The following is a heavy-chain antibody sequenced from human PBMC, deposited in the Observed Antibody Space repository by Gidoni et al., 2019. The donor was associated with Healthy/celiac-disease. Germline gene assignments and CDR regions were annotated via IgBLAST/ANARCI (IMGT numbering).Heavy chain of an antibody. Sequence: EVQLLESGGGLVQPGGSLRLSCAASVFTFSSYAMSWVRQAPGKGLEWVSAISGSGGSTYYADSVKGRFTISRDNSKNTLYLQMNSLRAEDTAVYYCAKVVAVAHSYYYYYMDVWGKGTTVTVSS. CDR1: VFTFSSYA. J-gene: IGHJ6*03. D-gene: IGHD6-19*01. V-gene: IGHV3-23*01. CDR3: AKVVAVAHSYYYYYMDV. CDR2: ISGSGGST.